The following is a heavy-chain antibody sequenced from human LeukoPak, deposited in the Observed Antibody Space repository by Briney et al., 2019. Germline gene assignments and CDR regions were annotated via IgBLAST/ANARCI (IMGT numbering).Heavy chain of an antibody. CDR2: ISWNSGSI. V-gene: IGHV3-9*01. J-gene: IGHJ4*02. D-gene: IGHD3-22*01. CDR1: GFTFDDYA. CDR3: AKDIWNYYDSSVEYYFDY. Sequence: PGGSLRLSCAASGFTFDDYAMPWVRHAPGKGLEWVSGISWNSGSIGYADSVKGRFTISRDNAKNSLYLQMNSLRAEDTALYYCAKDIWNYYDSSVEYYFDYWGQGTLVTVSS.